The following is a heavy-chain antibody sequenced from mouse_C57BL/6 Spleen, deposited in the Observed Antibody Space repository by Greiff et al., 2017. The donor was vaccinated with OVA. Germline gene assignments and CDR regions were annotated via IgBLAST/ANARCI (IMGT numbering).Heavy chain of an antibody. V-gene: IGHV1-55*01. D-gene: IGHD1-1*01. Sequence: QVQLQQPGAELVKPGASVKMSCKASGYTFTSYWITWVKQRPGQGLEWIGDIYPGSGSTTYNEKFKSKATLTVDTSSSTAYMQLSSLTSEDSAVYYCARCGSSYGYFDVWGTGTTVTVSS. CDR1: GYTFTSYW. J-gene: IGHJ1*03. CDR3: ARCGSSYGYFDV. CDR2: IYPGSGST.